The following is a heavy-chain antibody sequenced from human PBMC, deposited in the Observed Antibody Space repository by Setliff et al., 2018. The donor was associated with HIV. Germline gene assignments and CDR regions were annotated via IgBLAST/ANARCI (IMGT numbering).Heavy chain of an antibody. V-gene: IGHV4-59*08. CDR2: ISSSGSS. Sequence: PSETLSLTCTVSGGSIRSHYWSWIRQPPGKGLEWIGFISSSGSSNNNPSLKSRATISLDTSKNQFSLKLRSVTAADTALYSCARHAKLGIGGSDVFDIWGQGTMVTVSS. J-gene: IGHJ3*02. D-gene: IGHD7-27*01. CDR3: ARHAKLGIGGSDVFDI. CDR1: GGSIRSHY.